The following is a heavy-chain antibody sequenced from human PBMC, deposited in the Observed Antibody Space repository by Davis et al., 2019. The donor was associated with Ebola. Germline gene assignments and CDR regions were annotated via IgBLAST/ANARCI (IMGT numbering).Heavy chain of an antibody. Sequence: GESLKISCVASGFTFDDNVMHWVRQAPGKGLQWVSLISGDGDSKYYADSVQGRFTISRDNSKNSLYLQMNSLRSEDSALYYCAKGYVFWSGYAAPLFDPWGQGTLVTVSS. CDR1: GFTFDDNV. CDR3: AKGYVFWSGYAAPLFDP. CDR2: ISGDGDSK. D-gene: IGHD3-3*01. V-gene: IGHV3-43*02. J-gene: IGHJ5*02.